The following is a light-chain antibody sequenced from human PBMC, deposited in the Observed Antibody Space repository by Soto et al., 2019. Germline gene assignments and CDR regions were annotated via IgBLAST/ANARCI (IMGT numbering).Light chain of an antibody. CDR2: GNT. J-gene: IGLJ1*01. V-gene: IGLV1-40*01. Sequence: HSVLTQPPSVSGAPGQRVTISCTGSSSNIGAGYDVHWYLQLPGTAPKLLIYGNTNRPSGAPDRFSGSKSGSSASLAITGLQAEDEADYYCQSHDSSLHASVFGTGTKVTVL. CDR3: QSHDSSLHASV. CDR1: SSNIGAGYD.